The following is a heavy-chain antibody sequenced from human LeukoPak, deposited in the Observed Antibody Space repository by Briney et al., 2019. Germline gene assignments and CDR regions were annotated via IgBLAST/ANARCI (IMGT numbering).Heavy chain of an antibody. Sequence: ASVKVSCKASGYTFTSYGISWVRQAPGQGLEWMGWISAYNGNTNYAQKLQGRVTMTTDTSTSTAYMELRSLGSDDTAVYYCASGNLGSYPHMSLGYYYWGQGTLVTVSS. D-gene: IGHD3-16*02. CDR3: ASGNLGSYPHMSLGYYY. CDR1: GYTFTSYG. CDR2: ISAYNGNT. J-gene: IGHJ4*02. V-gene: IGHV1-18*01.